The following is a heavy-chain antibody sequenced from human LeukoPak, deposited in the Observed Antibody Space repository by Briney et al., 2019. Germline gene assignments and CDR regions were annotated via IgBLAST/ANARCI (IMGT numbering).Heavy chain of an antibody. CDR1: GFTFSSYA. D-gene: IGHD2-2*01. CDR2: ISGSGGST. Sequence: GGSPRLSCAASGFTFSSYAMSWVRQAPGKGLEGVSAISGSGGSTYYADSVKGRFTISRDNSKNTLYLQMNSLRAEDTAVYYCAKGGSLGYCSSTSCQAMGYWGQGTLVTVSS. J-gene: IGHJ4*02. V-gene: IGHV3-23*01. CDR3: AKGGSLGYCSSTSCQAMGY.